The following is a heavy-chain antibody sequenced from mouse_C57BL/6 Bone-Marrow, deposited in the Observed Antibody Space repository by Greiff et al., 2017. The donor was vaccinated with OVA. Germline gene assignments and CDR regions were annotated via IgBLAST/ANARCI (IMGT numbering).Heavy chain of an antibody. J-gene: IGHJ1*03. D-gene: IGHD1-1*01. Sequence: VQLQQPGTELVKPGASVKLSCKASGYTFTSCWMHWVKQRPGQGLEWIGNINPSNGGTNYNEKFKSKATLTVDKSSSTAYMQLSSLTSEDSAVYYWARHYGSSPHWYVDVWGTGTTVTVSS. CDR2: INPSNGGT. CDR3: ARHYGSSPHWYVDV. V-gene: IGHV1-53*01. CDR1: GYTFTSCW.